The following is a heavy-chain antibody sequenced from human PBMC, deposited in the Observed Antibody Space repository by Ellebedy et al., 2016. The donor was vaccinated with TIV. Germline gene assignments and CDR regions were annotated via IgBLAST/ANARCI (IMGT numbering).Heavy chain of an antibody. V-gene: IGHV1-2*02. J-gene: IGHJ3*02. Sequence: ASVKVSXXASGYTFTAYYIHWVRQAPGQGPEWMGWINPNSGVTRYAQKFQGRVTMTRDASNGTAYMELSRLRSDDTAVYYCARVSPRWYDAFDIWGQGTMVTVSS. CDR3: ARVSPRWYDAFDI. CDR2: INPNSGVT. D-gene: IGHD4-23*01. CDR1: GYTFTAYY.